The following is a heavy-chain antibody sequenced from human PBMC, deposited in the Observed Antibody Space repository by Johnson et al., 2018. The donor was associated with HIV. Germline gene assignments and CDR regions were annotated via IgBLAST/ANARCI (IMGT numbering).Heavy chain of an antibody. D-gene: IGHD6-19*01. CDR2: IWYDGSNK. Sequence: VQLVESGGGVVQPGRSLRLSCAASGLTFSSYGMHWVRQAPGKGLEWVAVIWYDGSNKDYADSVKGRFTISRDNSKNTLYLQMNSLRAEDTAIYYCAKDGMVAGSGGQGTMFTVSS. J-gene: IGHJ3*01. V-gene: IGHV3-33*06. CDR1: GLTFSSYG. CDR3: AKDGMVAGS.